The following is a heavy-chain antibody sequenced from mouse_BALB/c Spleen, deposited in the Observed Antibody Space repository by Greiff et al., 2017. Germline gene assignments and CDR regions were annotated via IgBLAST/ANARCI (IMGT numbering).Heavy chain of an antibody. Sequence: QVQLQQSGAELVKPGALVKISCKASGYTFTSYDINWVKQRPGQGLEWIGWIYPGDGSTKYNEKFKGKATLTAGTSSSTAYMQLSSLTSENSAVYFCARSRVHCPSVMDYWGQGTSVTVSS. CDR3: ARSRVHCPSVMDY. D-gene: IGHD1-2*01. J-gene: IGHJ4*01. V-gene: IGHV1S56*01. CDR1: GYTFTSYD. CDR2: IYPGDGST.